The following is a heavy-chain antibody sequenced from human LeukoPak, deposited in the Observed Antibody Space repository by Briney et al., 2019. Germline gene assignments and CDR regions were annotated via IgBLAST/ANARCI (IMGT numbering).Heavy chain of an antibody. CDR1: GFTFSSYG. J-gene: IGHJ3*02. Sequence: GGSLRLSCAASGFTFSSYGMSWVRQAPGKGLEWVSAISSSGSTIYYADSVKGRFTISRDNAKNSLYLQMNSLRAEDTAVYYCARDYYDSSGYGRDAFDIWGQGTMVTVSS. CDR2: ISSSGSTI. D-gene: IGHD3-22*01. CDR3: ARDYYDSSGYGRDAFDI. V-gene: IGHV3-48*04.